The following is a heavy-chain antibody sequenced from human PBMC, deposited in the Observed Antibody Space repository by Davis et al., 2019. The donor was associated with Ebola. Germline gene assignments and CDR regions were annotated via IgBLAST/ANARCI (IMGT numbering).Heavy chain of an antibody. CDR2: INPNSGGT. CDR3: ASQQARRGGIFDY. V-gene: IGHV1-2*04. CDR1: GYTFTGYY. D-gene: IGHD6-6*01. J-gene: IGHJ4*02. Sequence: ASVKVSCKASGYTFTGYYMHWVRQAPGQGLEWMGWINPNSGGTNYAQKFQGWVTMTRDTSTSTVYMELSSLRSEDTAVYYCASQQARRGGIFDYWGQGTLVTVSS.